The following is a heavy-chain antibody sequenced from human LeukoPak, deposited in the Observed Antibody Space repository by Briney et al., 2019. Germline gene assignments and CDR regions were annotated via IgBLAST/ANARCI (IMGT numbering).Heavy chain of an antibody. CDR1: GFTFSDYY. CDR2: ISSSGSTI. CDR3: AKDLYGSGSYYNTRGYFQH. Sequence: GGSLRLSCAASGFTFSDYYMSWIRQAPGKGLEWVSYISSSGSTIYYADSVKGRFTISRDNSKNTLYLQMNSLRAEDTAVYYCAKDLYGSGSYYNTRGYFQHWGQGTLVTVSS. D-gene: IGHD3-10*01. J-gene: IGHJ1*01. V-gene: IGHV3-11*01.